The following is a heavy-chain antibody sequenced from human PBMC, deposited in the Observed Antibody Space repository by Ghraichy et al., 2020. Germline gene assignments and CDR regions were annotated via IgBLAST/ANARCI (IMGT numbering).Heavy chain of an antibody. CDR2: ISANGGNT. D-gene: IGHD3-3*01. CDR1: GFTFSNYA. CDR3: VKVGRDFWSGYYSGKIFDY. V-gene: IGHV3-64D*06. Sequence: GGSLRLSCSASGFTFSNYAMQWVRQTPGKGLEDVSAISANGGNTYYIGSVKGRFTVSRDNSKSTLYLQMSRLRAEDTAVYYCVKVGRDFWSGYYSGKIFDYWGQGTLVSVSS. J-gene: IGHJ4*02.